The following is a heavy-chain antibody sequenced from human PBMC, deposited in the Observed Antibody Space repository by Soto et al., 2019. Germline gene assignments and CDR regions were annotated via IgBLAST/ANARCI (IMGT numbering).Heavy chain of an antibody. J-gene: IGHJ4*02. V-gene: IGHV3-23*01. Sequence: QLLESGGGFVQPGGSLRLSCVASGFTFSNFAMAWVRQAPGEGLEWVSANRGTGDDTFYADSMKRRFTISRDISKDALYGQINGPRAEDTAVYYCAITRPKTGTPFGFWGQGALVTVSS. D-gene: IGHD1-1*01. CDR3: AITRPKTGTPFGF. CDR1: GFTFSNFA. CDR2: NRGTGDDT.